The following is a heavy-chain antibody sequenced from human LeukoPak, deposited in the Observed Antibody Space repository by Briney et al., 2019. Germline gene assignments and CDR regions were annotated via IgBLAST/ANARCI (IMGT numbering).Heavy chain of an antibody. CDR1: GYTLTGYY. V-gene: IGHV1-2*06. D-gene: IGHD5-24*01. J-gene: IGHJ4*02. Sequence: ASVKVSCKASGYTLTGYYMHWVRQAPGQGLEWMGRINPNSGGTNYAQKFQGRVTMTRDTSISTAYMELSRLRSDDTAVYYCARDTLGMDGYNNIDYWGQGTLVTVSS. CDR3: ARDTLGMDGYNNIDY. CDR2: INPNSGGT.